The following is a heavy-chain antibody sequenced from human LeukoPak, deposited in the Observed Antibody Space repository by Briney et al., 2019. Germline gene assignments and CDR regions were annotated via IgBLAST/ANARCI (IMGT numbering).Heavy chain of an antibody. CDR1: GGSISSYY. J-gene: IGHJ4*02. CDR2: IYYSGST. V-gene: IGHV4-59*01. D-gene: IGHD4-17*01. Sequence: SETLSLTCTVSGGSISSYYWSWIRQPPGKGLEWIGYIYYSGSTNYNPSLKSRVTISLDTSKNQVSLKVSSVTAADTAVYYCARRGHDYGSSPFDYWGQGTLVIVSS. CDR3: ARRGHDYGSSPFDY.